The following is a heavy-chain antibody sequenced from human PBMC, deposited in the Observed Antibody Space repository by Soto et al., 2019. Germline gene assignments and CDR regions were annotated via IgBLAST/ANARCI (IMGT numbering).Heavy chain of an antibody. CDR3: AKDKERGGYDSDFDS. J-gene: IGHJ4*02. V-gene: IGHV3-23*01. CDR2: ITGGNT. D-gene: IGHD3-3*01. CDR1: GFTLGTYG. Sequence: EVQLLESGGGLIQPGGSLRLSCAASGFTLGTYGVGWVRQAPGKGLEWVSTITGGNTYYAASVKGRFTISRDNSKNTLYLQMSNLRAEDTALYYCAKDKERGGYDSDFDSWGQGTLVTVSS.